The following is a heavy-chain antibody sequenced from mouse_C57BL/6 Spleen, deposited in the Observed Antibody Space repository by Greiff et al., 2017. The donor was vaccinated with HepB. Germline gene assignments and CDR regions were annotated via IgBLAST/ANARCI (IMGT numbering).Heavy chain of an antibody. Sequence: QVQLQQPGAELVRPGSSVKLSCKASGYTFTSYWMHWVKQRPIQGLEWIGNIDPSDSETHYNQKFKDKATLTVDKSSSTAYMQLSSLTPEDSAVYYCARSDYYGSYWYFDVWGTGTTFTVSS. V-gene: IGHV1-52*01. J-gene: IGHJ1*03. CDR2: IDPSDSET. CDR3: ARSDYYGSYWYFDV. CDR1: GYTFTSYW. D-gene: IGHD1-1*01.